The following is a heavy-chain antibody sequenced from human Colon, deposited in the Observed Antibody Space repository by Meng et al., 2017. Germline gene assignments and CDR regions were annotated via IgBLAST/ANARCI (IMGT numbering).Heavy chain of an antibody. CDR1: GGSISSSSYY. D-gene: IGHD3-10*01. V-gene: IGHV4-39*07. CDR3: AVWFGELLSGNWFDP. Sequence: QLQLQESGPGLVKPSETLSHTCTVSGGSISSSSYYWGWTRQPPGKGLEWIGSIYYSGSTYYNPSLKSRVTISVDTSKNQFSLKLSSVTAADTAVYYCAVWFGELLSGNWFDPWGQGTLVTVSS. J-gene: IGHJ5*02. CDR2: IYYSGST.